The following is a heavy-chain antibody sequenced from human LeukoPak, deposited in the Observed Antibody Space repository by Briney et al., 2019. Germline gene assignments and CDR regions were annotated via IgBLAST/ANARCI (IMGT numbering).Heavy chain of an antibody. CDR1: GFSFNTYT. CDR3: ARDVVPSAIGFYFDY. Sequence: PGGSLRLSCAASGFSFNTYTMNWVRQAPGKGLEWVSSISNSGTYIDYADSVKGRFTISRDNAKNSVYLQMNSLRAEDTAVYCCARDVVPSAIGFYFDYWGQGTLVTVSS. D-gene: IGHD2-2*02. CDR2: ISNSGTYI. J-gene: IGHJ4*02. V-gene: IGHV3-21*01.